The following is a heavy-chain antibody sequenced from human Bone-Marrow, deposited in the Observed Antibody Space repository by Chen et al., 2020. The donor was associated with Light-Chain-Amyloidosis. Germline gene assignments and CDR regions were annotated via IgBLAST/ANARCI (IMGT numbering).Heavy chain of an antibody. D-gene: IGHD6-19*01. CDR1: GGSISSSSYY. V-gene: IGHV4-39*07. Sequence: QLQLQESGPGLVKHSETLSLTCTVSGGSISSSSYYWGWIRQPPGKGLEWIGSIYYSGSTYYNPSLKSRVTISVDTSKNQFSLKLSSVTAADTAVYYCARDGIEGQWLPPDIWGQGTMVTVSS. J-gene: IGHJ3*02. CDR2: IYYSGST. CDR3: ARDGIEGQWLPPDI.